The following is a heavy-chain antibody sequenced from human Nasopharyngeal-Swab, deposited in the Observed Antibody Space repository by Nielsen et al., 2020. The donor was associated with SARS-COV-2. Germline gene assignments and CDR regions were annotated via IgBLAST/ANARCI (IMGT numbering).Heavy chain of an antibody. Sequence: PGKGLEWIGEINHSGSTNYNPSLKSRVTISVDTSKNHFSLKLSSVTAADTAVYYCARPTTLGYYYGMDVWGQGTTVTVSS. CDR3: ARPTTLGYYYGMDV. D-gene: IGHD1-14*01. J-gene: IGHJ6*02. CDR2: INHSGST. V-gene: IGHV4-34*01.